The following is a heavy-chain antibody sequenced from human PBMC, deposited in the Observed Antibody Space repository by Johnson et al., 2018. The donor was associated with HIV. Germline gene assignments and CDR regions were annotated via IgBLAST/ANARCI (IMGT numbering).Heavy chain of an antibody. CDR1: GFTVSSNY. V-gene: IGHV3-66*01. D-gene: IGHD2-15*01. J-gene: IGHJ3*02. Sequence: VQLVESGGGLVQPGGSLRLSCAASGFTVSSNYMSWVRQAPGKGLEWVSVIYSGGSTYYADSVKGRFTISRDNSKNTLYLKMNSLRVEDTAVYYCARGGSCYNAHFDIWGQGTMVTVSS. CDR2: IYSGGST. CDR3: ARGGSCYNAHFDI.